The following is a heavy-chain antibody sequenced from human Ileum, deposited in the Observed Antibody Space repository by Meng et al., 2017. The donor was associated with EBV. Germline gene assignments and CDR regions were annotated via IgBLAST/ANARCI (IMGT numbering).Heavy chain of an antibody. CDR1: GGSISDDY. Sequence: QVRPHASGPGPLKPLGTLAPTCVVSGGSISDDYRSWVRQSPLKGLEWIGFFNQATTNYNPSLKSRVTISADTTKKQFFLKLTSLTVADTAVYYCAKGVQWEPLDSWGQGILVTVSS. J-gene: IGHJ4*02. CDR3: AKGVQWEPLDS. V-gene: IGHV4-59*01. CDR2: FNQATT. D-gene: IGHD1-26*01.